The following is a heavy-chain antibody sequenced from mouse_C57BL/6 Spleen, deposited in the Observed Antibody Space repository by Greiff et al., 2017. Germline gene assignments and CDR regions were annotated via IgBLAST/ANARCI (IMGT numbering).Heavy chain of an antibody. CDR1: GYTFTSYW. D-gene: IGHD2-4*01. CDR3: SIYYDYDEGYYYAMGY. V-gene: IGHV1-64*01. J-gene: IGHJ4*01. Sequence: QVQLQQPGAELVKPGASVKLSCKASGYTFTSYWMHWVKQRPGQGLEWIGMIHPNSGSTNYNEKSKSKATLTVDKSSSTAYMQLSSLTSEDSAVYYCSIYYDYDEGYYYAMGYWGQGTSVTVSS. CDR2: IHPNSGST.